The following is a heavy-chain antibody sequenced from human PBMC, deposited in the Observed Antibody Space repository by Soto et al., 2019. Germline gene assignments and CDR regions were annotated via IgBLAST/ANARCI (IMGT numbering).Heavy chain of an antibody. D-gene: IGHD1-20*01. CDR3: ASYNWNDDGDY. CDR2: IYYSETT. V-gene: IGHV4-61*01. Sequence: QVQLQESGPGLVKPSETLSLTCTVSCGSVSSGSYYWSWIRQPPGKGLEWIGYIYYSETTNYNPSLKSRVTISVDTSKNQFSLKLKSVTAADTALYYCASYNWNDDGDYWGQGTLVTVSS. J-gene: IGHJ4*02. CDR1: CGSVSSGSYY.